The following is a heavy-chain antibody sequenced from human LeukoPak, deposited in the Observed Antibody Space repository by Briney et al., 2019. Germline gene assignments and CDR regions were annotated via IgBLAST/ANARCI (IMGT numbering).Heavy chain of an antibody. D-gene: IGHD6-13*01. V-gene: IGHV3-23*01. CDR2: ISGSGGST. Sequence: GGSLRLSCAASGFTFSSYAMSWVRQAPGKGLEWVSAISGSGGSTYYADSVKGRFTTSRDNSKNTLYLQMNSLRAEDTVVYYCAKSSSCTGLDYWGQGTLVTVSS. CDR1: GFTFSSYA. J-gene: IGHJ4*02. CDR3: AKSSSCTGLDY.